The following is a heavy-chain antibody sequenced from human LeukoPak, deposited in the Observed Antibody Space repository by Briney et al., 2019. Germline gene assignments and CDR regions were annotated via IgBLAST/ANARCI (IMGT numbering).Heavy chain of an antibody. V-gene: IGHV3-20*04. J-gene: IGHJ4*02. Sequence: GGSLRLSCAASGFTFDDYGLTWVRQAPGRGLEWVSNINWNGGSTTYVDSVKGRFTISRDNAKNTLYLQMNSLRVEDTAVYYCVRKFATGDWGQGTLVTVSS. CDR1: GFTFDDYG. CDR2: INWNGGST. CDR3: VRKFATGD. D-gene: IGHD1-14*01.